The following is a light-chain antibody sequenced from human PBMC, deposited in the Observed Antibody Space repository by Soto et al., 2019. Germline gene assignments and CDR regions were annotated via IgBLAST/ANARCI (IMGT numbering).Light chain of an antibody. CDR3: SSYRSSSPHWV. CDR2: EVT. Sequence: QSALTQPASVSGSPGQSITISCTGTSSDIGNFDYVSWYQQYPDNAPKIVIFEVTKRPSGVSHRFSGSKSGNTASLTISGLQAEDEGDYHCSSYRSSSPHWVFGGGAQLTVL. V-gene: IGLV2-14*01. J-gene: IGLJ3*02. CDR1: SSDIGNFDY.